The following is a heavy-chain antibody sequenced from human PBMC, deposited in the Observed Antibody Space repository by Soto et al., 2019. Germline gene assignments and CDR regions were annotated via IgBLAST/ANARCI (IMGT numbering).Heavy chain of an antibody. D-gene: IGHD2-15*01. V-gene: IGHV1-69*13. J-gene: IGHJ6*02. CDR3: ARNLRYCSGGSCPEVSYYYGMDV. Sequence: GASVKVSCKASGGTFSSYAISWVRQAPGQGLEWMGGIIPIFGTANYAQKFQGRVTITADESTSTAYMELSSLRSEDTAVYYCARNLRYCSGGSCPEVSYYYGMDVWGQGTTVTVSS. CDR1: GGTFSSYA. CDR2: IIPIFGTA.